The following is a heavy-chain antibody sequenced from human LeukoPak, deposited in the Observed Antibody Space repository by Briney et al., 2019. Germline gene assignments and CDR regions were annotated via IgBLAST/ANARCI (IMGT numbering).Heavy chain of an antibody. CDR1: GFTFSSYA. CDR3: AKDLGSVVTPPSLDS. V-gene: IGHV3-23*01. Sequence: GGSLRLSCAASGFTFSSYAMSWVRQAPGKGLEWVSAASGSGGSTYYADSVKGRFTISRDNSKNTLYLQMNSLRAEDTAVYYCAKDLGSVVTPPSLDSWGQGTLVTVSS. J-gene: IGHJ4*02. D-gene: IGHD4-23*01. CDR2: ASGSGGST.